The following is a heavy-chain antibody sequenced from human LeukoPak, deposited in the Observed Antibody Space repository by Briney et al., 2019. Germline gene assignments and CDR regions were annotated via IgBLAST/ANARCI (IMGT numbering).Heavy chain of an antibody. J-gene: IGHJ6*03. CDR2: VRYDGNNK. CDR1: GFTFSSYG. CDR3: AKDGGWFGTDYFHYMDV. V-gene: IGHV3-30*02. D-gene: IGHD3-10*01. Sequence: GGSLRLSCAVSGFTFSSYGMHWVRQAPGKGLEWVAFVRYDGNNKYYADSVKGRFTISRETSKNTLYLQMSGLRAEDTALYYCAKDGGWFGTDYFHYMDVWGIGTTVTVSS.